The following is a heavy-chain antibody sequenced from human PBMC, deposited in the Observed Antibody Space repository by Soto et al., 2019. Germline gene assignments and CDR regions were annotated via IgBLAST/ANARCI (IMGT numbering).Heavy chain of an antibody. J-gene: IGHJ6*02. CDR3: ARDLAGRYCGRDCPNGMDV. CDR2: IKQDGSEK. CDR1: RFTFSSYW. V-gene: IGHV3-7*01. Sequence: LRLSNRASRFTFSSYWMSWVGQAPVKGLEWVANIKQDGSEKYYVDSVKGRLTISRDNSKNTLYLEMHSLRGEDTAVYYCARDLAGRYCGRDCPNGMDVWGPGTMVTVSS. D-gene: IGHD2-21*02.